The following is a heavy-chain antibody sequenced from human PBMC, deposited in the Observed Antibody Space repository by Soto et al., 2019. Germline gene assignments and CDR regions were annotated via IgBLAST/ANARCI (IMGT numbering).Heavy chain of an antibody. CDR2: VRSSTDGGTA. CDR1: GFPFDNAW. J-gene: IGHJ5*01. V-gene: IGHV3-15*01. Sequence: SLRLSCAASGFPFDNAWMNWVRHAPGKGLGWVGRVRSSTDGGTADYATPVKGKVTISRDDSENTVYLQMNSLTTEDTAVYYCTLEEKEDKWLDSWGQG. CDR3: TLEEKEDKWLDS.